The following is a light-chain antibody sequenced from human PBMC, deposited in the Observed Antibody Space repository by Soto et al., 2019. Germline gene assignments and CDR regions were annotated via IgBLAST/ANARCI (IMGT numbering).Light chain of an antibody. CDR3: TTWDDSLNGPV. Sequence: QSVLTQPPSASVSPGQRVTISCSGSRSNIGTNTVNWYQHLPGTAPTLLIFSNDQRPSGVPDRFSGSKSGTSASLAISGLQSEDEADYFCTTWDDSLNGPVFGGGTQLTVL. CDR1: RSNIGTNT. J-gene: IGLJ2*01. CDR2: SND. V-gene: IGLV1-44*01.